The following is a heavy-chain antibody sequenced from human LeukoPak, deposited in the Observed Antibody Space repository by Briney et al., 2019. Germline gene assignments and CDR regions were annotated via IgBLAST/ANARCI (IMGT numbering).Heavy chain of an antibody. J-gene: IGHJ3*02. CDR3: ARNSWFGESSDAFDM. V-gene: IGHV1-2*02. CDR1: GYSFTGHY. Sequence: ASVKVSCKASGYSFTGHYMHWVRQAPGQGLEWMGWINPKSGGTNYAQKFQGRVTMTRDTSISTAYMDMSSLRSDDTAVYYCARNSWFGESSDAFDMWGQGTMVTVSS. D-gene: IGHD3-10*01. CDR2: INPKSGGT.